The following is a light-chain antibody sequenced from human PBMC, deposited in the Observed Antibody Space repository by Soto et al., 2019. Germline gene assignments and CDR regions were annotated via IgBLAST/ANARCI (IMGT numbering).Light chain of an antibody. Sequence: IVLTQSPATMSLSPGERATLSCRASQRVSSSLAWYQQKPGQAPRLLIYDASNRATGIPARFSGSGSGTDFTLTISSLEPEDFAVYYCQQRSNWPPYTFGQGTKLEIK. J-gene: IGKJ2*01. CDR1: QRVSSS. CDR2: DAS. CDR3: QQRSNWPPYT. V-gene: IGKV3-11*01.